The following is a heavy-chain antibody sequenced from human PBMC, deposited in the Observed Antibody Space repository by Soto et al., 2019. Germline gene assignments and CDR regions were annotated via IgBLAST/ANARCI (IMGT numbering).Heavy chain of an antibody. CDR1: GFTFSSYG. V-gene: IGHV3-33*01. Sequence: GGSLRLCCAVSGFTFSSYGMHGVRQGPGKGLEWVGVIWYDGSNKNYADSVKGRFTISRDNSKNTLYMQMNSLRAEDTAVYYCAREVETAMAPNAFDISGQGTMVTVSS. CDR3: AREVETAMAPNAFDI. CDR2: IWYDGSNK. J-gene: IGHJ3*02. D-gene: IGHD5-18*01.